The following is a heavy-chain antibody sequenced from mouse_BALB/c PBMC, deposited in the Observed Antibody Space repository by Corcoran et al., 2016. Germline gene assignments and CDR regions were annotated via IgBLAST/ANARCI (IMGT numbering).Heavy chain of an antibody. J-gene: IGHJ4*01. V-gene: IGHV1S136*01. Sequence: EVLLQQSGPEQVKPGASVRMSCKASGYTFTNYVMLWVKQKPGQDLEGIGYIIPYNDGTKYNEQFKGKATLTSDKSSSTAYMELSSLTSEDSAVYYCARGDFYAMDYWGQGTSVTVSS. CDR2: IIPYNDGT. CDR1: GYTFTNYV. CDR3: ARGDFYAMDY.